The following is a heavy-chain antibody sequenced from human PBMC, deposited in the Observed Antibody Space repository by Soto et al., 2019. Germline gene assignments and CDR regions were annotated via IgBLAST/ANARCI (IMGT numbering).Heavy chain of an antibody. D-gene: IGHD6-19*01. CDR1: GFSLRDYAVG. CDR3: AHGSGWLFDY. Sequence: QITLKESGPTLVKPTQTLTLTCTFSGFSLRDYAVGVGWIRQPPGKALEWLSFIYWNDNEYYSPSLRSRLTISKDTSKNQVVLTMTNMHPVETATYYCAHGSGWLFDYWGQGTLVTVSS. V-gene: IGHV2-5*01. CDR2: IYWNDNE. J-gene: IGHJ4*02.